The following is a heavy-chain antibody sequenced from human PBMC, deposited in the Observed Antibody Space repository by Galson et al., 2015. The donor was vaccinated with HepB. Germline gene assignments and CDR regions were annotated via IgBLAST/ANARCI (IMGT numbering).Heavy chain of an antibody. CDR2: ISGDNANT. CDR3: ARGGYSYGKFDY. J-gene: IGHJ4*02. V-gene: IGHV1-18*01. CDR1: GHTFSRYG. Sequence: SVKVSCKASGHTFSRYGISWVRQAPGQGLEWMGWISGDNANTNYAQKLQGRVTMTTDTSTSTAYMELTSLRSDDTAVYYCARGGYSYGKFDYWGQGTLVTVS. D-gene: IGHD5-18*01.